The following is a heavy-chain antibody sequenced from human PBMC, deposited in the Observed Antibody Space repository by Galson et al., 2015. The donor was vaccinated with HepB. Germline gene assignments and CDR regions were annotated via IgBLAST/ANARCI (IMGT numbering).Heavy chain of an antibody. J-gene: IGHJ6*02. CDR1: GFTFSNYW. V-gene: IGHV3-74*01. Sequence: SLRLSCAASGFTFSNYWMHWVRQAPGKGLVWVSRINSDGSSTVYADSVKGRFTLSRDSAKNTLYLQMNSLSAEDTAVYYCARGRPYGMDVWGRGATVTVSS. CDR2: INSDGSST. CDR3: ARGRPYGMDV.